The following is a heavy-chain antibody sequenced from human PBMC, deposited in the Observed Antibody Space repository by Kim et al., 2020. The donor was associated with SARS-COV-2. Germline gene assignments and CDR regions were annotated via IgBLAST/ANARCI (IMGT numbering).Heavy chain of an antibody. CDR3: AKADIVVVPAAIGFDY. V-gene: IGHV3-43*01. J-gene: IGHJ4*02. Sequence: SVKGRFTISRDNSKNSLYLQMNSLRTEDTALYYCAKADIVVVPAAIGFDYWGQGTLVTVSS. D-gene: IGHD2-2*01.